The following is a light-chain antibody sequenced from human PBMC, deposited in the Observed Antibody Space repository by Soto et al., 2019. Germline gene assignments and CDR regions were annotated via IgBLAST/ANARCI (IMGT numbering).Light chain of an antibody. CDR3: QQYGSSPYT. J-gene: IGKJ2*01. V-gene: IGKV3-20*01. CDR1: QSVSSSY. Sequence: EIVLTQSPGTLSLSPGERATLSCRASQSVSSSYLAWFQQRPGQAPRLLIYGASSRATAIPDSVSGSGSGTDFTLTSSRLEPEDFSVYYCQQYGSSPYTFGQGTKLEIK. CDR2: GAS.